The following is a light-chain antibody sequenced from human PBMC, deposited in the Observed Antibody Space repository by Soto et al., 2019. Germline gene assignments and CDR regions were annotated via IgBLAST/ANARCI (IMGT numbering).Light chain of an antibody. CDR2: DGS. V-gene: IGKV3-20*01. Sequence: EIVLTQSPGTLSLSPGERATLSCRASQSVRSAALAWFQQKPGQAPRLLIYDGSSRAIGIPDRFSGSGSGTDFTLTISRLEPEDFAVYYCQQSSGPIGTFGPGPKVDIK. J-gene: IGKJ1*01. CDR1: QSVRSAA. CDR3: QQSSGPIGT.